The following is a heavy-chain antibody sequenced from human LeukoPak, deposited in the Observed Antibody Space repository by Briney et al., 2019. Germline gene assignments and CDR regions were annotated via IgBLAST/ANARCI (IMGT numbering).Heavy chain of an antibody. CDR1: GFTFSSYG. J-gene: IGHJ4*02. CDR2: IRYDGSNK. D-gene: IGHD2-2*01. CDR3: ARLGPAASGYYFDY. Sequence: GGSLRLSCAASGFTFSSYGMHWVRQAPGKGLEWAAFIRYDGSNKYYADSVKGRFTISRDNSKNTLYLQMNSLRAEDTAVYYCARLGPAASGYYFDYWGQGTLVTVSS. V-gene: IGHV3-30*02.